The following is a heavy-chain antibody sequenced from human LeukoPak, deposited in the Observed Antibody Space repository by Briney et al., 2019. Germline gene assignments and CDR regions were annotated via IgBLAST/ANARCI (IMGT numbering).Heavy chain of an antibody. CDR2: ISYDGSHK. D-gene: IGHD3-10*02. Sequence: GGSLRLSCAASGFTFNPYAMHWVRQAPGKGLEWVAVISYDGSHKYYADSAKGRFTISRDNSKNTLYLQMNSLRAEDTAVYYCAELGITMIGGVWGKGTTVTISS. J-gene: IGHJ6*04. CDR1: GFTFNPYA. V-gene: IGHV3-30*04. CDR3: AELGITMIGGV.